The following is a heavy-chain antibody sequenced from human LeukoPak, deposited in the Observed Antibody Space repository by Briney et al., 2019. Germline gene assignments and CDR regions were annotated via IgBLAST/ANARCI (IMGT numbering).Heavy chain of an antibody. D-gene: IGHD5-18*01. CDR1: GGSFSGYY. CDR3: ARGRYPWIQL. Sequence: YPSETLSLTCAVYGGSFSGYYWSWIRQPPGKGLEWIGEINHSGTTNFNPSLKSRVTISGDMSKNQFSLKVRSVTAADTAVYYCARGRYPWIQLWGQGTLVTVSS. V-gene: IGHV4-34*01. CDR2: INHSGTT. J-gene: IGHJ4*02.